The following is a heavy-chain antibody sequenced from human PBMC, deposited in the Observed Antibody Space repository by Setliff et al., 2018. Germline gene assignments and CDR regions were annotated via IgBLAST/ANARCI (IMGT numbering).Heavy chain of an antibody. CDR3: ARTYNFWSGYFDY. CDR2: IYYSGST. CDR1: GGSISSGSYY. J-gene: IGHJ4*02. D-gene: IGHD3-3*01. V-gene: IGHV4-39*01. Sequence: ASETLSLTCTVSGGSISSGSYYWNWIRQPPGKGLEWIGSIYYSGSTYYNPSLKSRVTISVDTSKNQFSLKLSSVTAADTAVYYCARTYNFWSGYFDYWGQGTLVTVSS.